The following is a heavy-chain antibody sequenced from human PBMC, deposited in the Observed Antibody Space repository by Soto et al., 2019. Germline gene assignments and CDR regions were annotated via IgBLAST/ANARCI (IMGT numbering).Heavy chain of an antibody. CDR1: GGSISSCY. J-gene: IGHJ4*02. D-gene: IGHD3-3*01. V-gene: IGHV4-59*08. CDR2: IYYSGST. CDR3: ARHGSHDFWSGYFPYFDY. Sequence: KPSETLSLTCTVSGGSISSCYWSWIRQPPGKGLEWIGYIYYSGSTNYNPSLKSRVTISVDTSKNQFSLKLSSVTAADTAVYYCARHGSHDFWSGYFPYFDYWGQGTLVTVSS.